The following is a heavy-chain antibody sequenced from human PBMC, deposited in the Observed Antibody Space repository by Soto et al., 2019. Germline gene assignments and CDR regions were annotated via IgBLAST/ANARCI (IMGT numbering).Heavy chain of an antibody. Sequence: QVQLVQSGAEEKKPGASVKVSCKASGYTFTSYAMHWVRQAPGQRLEWMGWINAGNGNTKYSQKFQGRVTITRDTSASKAYMGLSSLRSEDTAVYYCARAWVVVTAPDYWGQGTLVTVSS. V-gene: IGHV1-3*05. J-gene: IGHJ4*02. CDR2: INAGNGNT. CDR3: ARAWVVVTAPDY. CDR1: GYTFTSYA. D-gene: IGHD2-21*02.